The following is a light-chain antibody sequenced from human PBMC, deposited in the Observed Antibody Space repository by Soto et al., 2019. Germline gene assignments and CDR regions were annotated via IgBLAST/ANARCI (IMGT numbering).Light chain of an antibody. Sequence: QSVLTQPPSVSGAPGQRVTISCTGSSSNIVAGYDVHWYQQLPGTAPKLLIYGNNNRPSGVPDRFSGSKSGTSASLAITGLQADDEADYYCQSYDSSVTLRVFGTGTKLTVL. CDR2: GNN. J-gene: IGLJ1*01. V-gene: IGLV1-40*01. CDR1: SSNIVAGYD. CDR3: QSYDSSVTLRV.